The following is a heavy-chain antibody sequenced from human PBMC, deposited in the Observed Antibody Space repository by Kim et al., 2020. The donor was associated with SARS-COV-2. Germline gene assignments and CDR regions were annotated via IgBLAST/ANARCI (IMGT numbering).Heavy chain of an antibody. D-gene: IGHD3-22*01. J-gene: IGHJ4*02. Sequence: SVKGRFTISRDNAKNSLYLQMNSLRAEDTAVYYCAANYDSSGYYPEFDYWGQGTLVTVSS. V-gene: IGHV3-21*01. CDR3: AANYDSSGYYPEFDY.